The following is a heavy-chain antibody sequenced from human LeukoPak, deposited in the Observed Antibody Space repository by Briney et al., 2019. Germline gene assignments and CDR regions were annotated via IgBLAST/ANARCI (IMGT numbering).Heavy chain of an antibody. Sequence: GASVKVSCKASGYTFTSYYMHWVRQAPGQGLEWMGIINPSGGSTSYAQKFQGRVTMTRDMSTSTVCMELSSLRSEDTAAYYCARDGAATLHYYYYYMDVWGKGTTVTVSS. J-gene: IGHJ6*03. V-gene: IGHV1-46*01. CDR1: GYTFTSYY. CDR2: INPSGGST. D-gene: IGHD2-15*01. CDR3: ARDGAATLHYYYYYMDV.